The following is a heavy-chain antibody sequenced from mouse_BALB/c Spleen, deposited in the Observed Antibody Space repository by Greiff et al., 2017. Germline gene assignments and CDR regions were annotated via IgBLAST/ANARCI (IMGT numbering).Heavy chain of an antibody. CDR1: GFTFSSYA. Sequence: EVKLMESGGGLVKPGGSLKLSCAASGFTFSSYAMSWVRQTPEKRLEWVASISSGGSTYYPDSVKGRFTISRDNARNILYLQMSSLRSEDTAMYYCARGPYGNYDTWFAYWGQGTLVTVSA. CDR2: ISSGGST. V-gene: IGHV5-6-5*01. D-gene: IGHD2-1*01. J-gene: IGHJ3*01. CDR3: ARGPYGNYDTWFAY.